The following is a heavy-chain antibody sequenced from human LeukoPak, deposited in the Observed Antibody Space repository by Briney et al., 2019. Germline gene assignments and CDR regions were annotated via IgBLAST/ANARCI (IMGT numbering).Heavy chain of an antibody. CDR2: INPNSGGA. J-gene: IGHJ5*02. Sequence: SVGVSCKASGYIFTGYFMNWVRQAPGQGLEWMGWINPNSGGANYAQKFQGRVTMTRDTSISTAYMELSSLTSDDTAVYYCARGSSERDWFDLWGQGTLVTVSS. CDR1: GYIFTGYF. D-gene: IGHD1-1*01. CDR3: ARGSSERDWFDL. V-gene: IGHV1-2*02.